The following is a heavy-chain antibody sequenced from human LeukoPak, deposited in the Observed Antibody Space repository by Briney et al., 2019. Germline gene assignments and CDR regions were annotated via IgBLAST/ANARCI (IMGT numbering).Heavy chain of an antibody. J-gene: IGHJ4*02. D-gene: IGHD3-22*01. CDR3: ARGFLGYDSSDYAFSYY. Sequence: WASVKVSCKASGYTFTGYYMHWVRQAPGQGLEWMGWINPNSGGTNYAQKFQGRVTMTRDTSISTVYMELSRLRSDDTAVYYCARGFLGYDSSDYAFSYYWGQGTLVTVSS. CDR1: GYTFTGYY. CDR2: INPNSGGT. V-gene: IGHV1-2*02.